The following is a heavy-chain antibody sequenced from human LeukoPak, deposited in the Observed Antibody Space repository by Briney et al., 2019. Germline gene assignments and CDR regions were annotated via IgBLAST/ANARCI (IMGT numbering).Heavy chain of an antibody. D-gene: IGHD3-3*01. CDR3: ARRDYDFWSGYQVHYGMDV. J-gene: IGHJ6*02. CDR1: GFTFGSYA. CDR2: ISYDGSNK. V-gene: IGHV3-30-3*01. Sequence: GRSLRLSCAASGFTFGSYAMHWVRQAPGKGLEWVAVISYDGSNKYYADSVKGRFTISRDNAKNSLYLQMNSLRAEDTAVYYCARRDYDFWSGYQVHYGMDVWGQGTTVTVSS.